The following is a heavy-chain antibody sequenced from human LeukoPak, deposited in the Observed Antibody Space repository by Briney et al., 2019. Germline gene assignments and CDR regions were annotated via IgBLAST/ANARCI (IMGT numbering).Heavy chain of an antibody. D-gene: IGHD3-16*01. J-gene: IGHJ4*02. V-gene: IGHV3-74*01. CDR1: GFTFSSYW. CDR2: IDTGGSRT. Sequence: GGSLRLSCAASGFTFSSYWIHWVRQAPGKGLVWVSRIDTGGSRTTYADSVKGRFTISRDNAKNTVYLQMNSLGAEDTAVYYCARAGDYRFDYWGQGTLVTVSS. CDR3: ARAGDYRFDY.